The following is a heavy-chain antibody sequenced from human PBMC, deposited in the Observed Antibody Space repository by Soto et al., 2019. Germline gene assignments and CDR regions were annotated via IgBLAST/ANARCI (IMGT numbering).Heavy chain of an antibody. CDR3: ARSTGYSYGFFDY. V-gene: IGHV1-69*04. CDR2: IIPILGIA. D-gene: IGHD5-18*01. CDR1: GYTFTSYG. J-gene: IGHJ4*02. Sequence: SVKVSCKASGYTFTSYGISWVRQAPGQGLEWMGRIIPILGIANYAQKFQGRVTITADKSTSTAYMELSSLRSEDTAVYYCARSTGYSYGFFDYWGQGTLVTVSS.